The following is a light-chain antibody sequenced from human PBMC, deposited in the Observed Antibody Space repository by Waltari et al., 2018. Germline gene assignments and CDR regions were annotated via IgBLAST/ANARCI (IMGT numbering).Light chain of an antibody. V-gene: IGLV2-14*03. CDR2: DVF. CDR3: SSYTASPPHVV. CDR1: SSDVGGFNF. Sequence: QSALTQPASVSGSPGQSISISCTGISSDVGGFNFVSWYQQHPGKAPQLMIYDVFNGPSGVSTRFSGSKSDNAASLAISGLQAEDEAVYYCSSYTASPPHVVFGGGTKVTVL. J-gene: IGLJ2*01.